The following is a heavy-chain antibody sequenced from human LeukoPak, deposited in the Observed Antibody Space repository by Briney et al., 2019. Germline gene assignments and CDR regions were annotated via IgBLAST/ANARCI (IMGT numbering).Heavy chain of an antibody. V-gene: IGHV3-53*01. CDR3: ARSFYGDYALSAFDI. CDR1: GFTVSSNY. J-gene: IGHJ3*02. CDR2: IYSGGST. D-gene: IGHD4-17*01. Sequence: GGSLRLSCAASGFTVSSNYMSWVRQAPGKGLEWVSVIYSGGSTYYADSVKGRFTISRDNSKNTLYLQMNSLRAEDTAVYYCARSFYGDYALSAFDIWGQGTMVTVSS.